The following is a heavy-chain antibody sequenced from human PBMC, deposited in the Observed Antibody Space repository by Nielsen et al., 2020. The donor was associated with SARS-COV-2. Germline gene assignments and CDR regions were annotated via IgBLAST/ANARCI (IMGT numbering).Heavy chain of an antibody. D-gene: IGHD1-26*01. CDR3: AGGLGGASFDY. V-gene: IGHV1-69*04. CDR2: IIPILGIA. Sequence: SVKVSCKASGGTLSSYAISWVRQAPGQGLEWMGRIIPILGIANYAQKFQGRVTITADKSTSTAYMELSSLRSEDTAVYYCAGGLGGASFDYWGQGTLVTVSS. CDR1: GGTLSSYA. J-gene: IGHJ4*02.